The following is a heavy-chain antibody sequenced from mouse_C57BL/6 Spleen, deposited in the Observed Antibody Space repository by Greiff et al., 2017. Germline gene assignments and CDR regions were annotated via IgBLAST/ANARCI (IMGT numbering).Heavy chain of an antibody. CDR3: ARKKIFMGY. V-gene: IGHV1-69*01. Sequence: QVQLQQPGAELVMPGASVKLSCKASGYTFTSYWMHWVKQRPGQGLEWIGEIDPSDSYTNYNQKFKGKSTLTVDKSSSTAYMQLSSLTSEDSAVYCCARKKIFMGYWGQGTSVTVSS. CDR2: IDPSDSYT. J-gene: IGHJ4*01. CDR1: GYTFTSYW.